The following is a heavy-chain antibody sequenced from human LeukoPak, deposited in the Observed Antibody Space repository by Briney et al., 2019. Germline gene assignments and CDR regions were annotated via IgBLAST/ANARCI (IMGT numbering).Heavy chain of an antibody. J-gene: IGHJ3*02. CDR2: IYYSGST. D-gene: IGHD3-22*01. CDR1: GGSVSSGSYY. V-gene: IGHV4-61*01. Sequence: PSETLPLTCTVSGGSVSSGSYYWSWIRQPPGKGLEWIGYIYYSGSTNYNPSLKSRVTISVDTSKNQFSLKLSSVTAADTAVYYCARDPGVITTELDAFDIWGQGTMVTVSS. CDR3: ARDPGVITTELDAFDI.